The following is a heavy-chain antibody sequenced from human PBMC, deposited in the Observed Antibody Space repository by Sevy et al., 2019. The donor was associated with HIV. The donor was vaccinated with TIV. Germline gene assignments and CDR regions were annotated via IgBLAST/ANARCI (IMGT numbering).Heavy chain of an antibody. Sequence: GGSLRLSCAASGFTFSSHELNWVRQAPGRGLEWVSYVSSRGSMKCYADSVKGRFIVSRDNAKNSLYLQMNSLRAEDTAVYFGARGLSTYGSYYFDYWGRGTLVTVSS. J-gene: IGHJ4*02. V-gene: IGHV3-48*03. CDR1: GFTFSSHE. D-gene: IGHD3-10*01. CDR3: ARGLSTYGSYYFDY. CDR2: VSSRGSMK.